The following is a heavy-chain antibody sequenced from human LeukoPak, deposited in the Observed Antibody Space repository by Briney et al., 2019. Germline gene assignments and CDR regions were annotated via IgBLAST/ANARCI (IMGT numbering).Heavy chain of an antibody. Sequence: ASVKVSCTASVYTFTSYGISWVRQAPGQGLERMGWIRTYNGDTNYAQKLQGRVTMTTDTSTSTHSTEMRSLRSDDTAVYTCARAIHYDFWSGYYMRYYYYMDVWGKGTTVTVSS. D-gene: IGHD3-3*01. CDR1: VYTFTSYG. CDR3: ARAIHYDFWSGYYMRYYYYMDV. V-gene: IGHV1-18*01. J-gene: IGHJ6*03. CDR2: IRTYNGDT.